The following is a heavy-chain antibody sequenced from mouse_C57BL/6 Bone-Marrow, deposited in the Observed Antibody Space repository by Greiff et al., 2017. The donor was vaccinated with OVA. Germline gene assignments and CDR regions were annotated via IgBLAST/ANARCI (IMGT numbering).Heavy chain of an antibody. CDR3: TRLVTTVVDYYAMDY. J-gene: IGHJ4*01. D-gene: IGHD1-1*01. V-gene: IGHV1-5*01. Sequence: EVQLQQSGTVLARPGASVKMSCKTSGYTFTSYWMHWVKQRPGQGLEWIGAIYPGNSDTSYNQKFKGKAKLTAVTSASTAYMELSSLTNKDSAVYYCTRLVTTVVDYYAMDYWGQGTSVTVSS. CDR2: IYPGNSDT. CDR1: GYTFTSYW.